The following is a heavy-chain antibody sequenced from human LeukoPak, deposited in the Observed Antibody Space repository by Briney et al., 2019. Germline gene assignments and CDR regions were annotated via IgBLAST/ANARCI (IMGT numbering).Heavy chain of an antibody. V-gene: IGHV4-61*02. Sequence: SETLSLTCTVSGDSISSNDYFWIWIRPPAGQGLEWFGRIYTSGSTNYNPSLKSRVTISVDTSKNQFSLKLSSVTAADTAMYYCARGRVEMATIDFDYWGQGTLVTVSS. CDR3: ARGRVEMATIDFDY. CDR2: IYTSGST. CDR1: GDSISSNDYF. D-gene: IGHD5-24*01. J-gene: IGHJ4*02.